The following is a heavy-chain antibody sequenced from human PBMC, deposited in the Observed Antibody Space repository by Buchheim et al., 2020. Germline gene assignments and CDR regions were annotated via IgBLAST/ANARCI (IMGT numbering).Heavy chain of an antibody. J-gene: IGHJ4*02. CDR3: ARKVGIAAAGRLDY. D-gene: IGHD6-13*01. V-gene: IGHV3-30*04. Sequence: QVQLVESGGRVVQPGRSLRLACAASGFTFSSYAMHWVRQAPGKGLEWVAVISYDGSNKYYADSVKGRFTISRDNSKNTLYLQMNSLRAEDTAVYYCARKVGIAAAGRLDYWGQGTL. CDR1: GFTFSSYA. CDR2: ISYDGSNK.